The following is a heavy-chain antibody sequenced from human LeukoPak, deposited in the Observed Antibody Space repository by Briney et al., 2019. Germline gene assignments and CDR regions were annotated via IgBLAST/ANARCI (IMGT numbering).Heavy chain of an antibody. Sequence: ASVKVSCKASGYTFTSFDINWVRQATGQGLEWMGWLNPNSGNTGYAQKFQGRVTITRNTSKSTAYMELSSLRSEDTAVYYCARRNLGYCSSSSCPLYYFDSWGQGTLVTISS. CDR2: LNPNSGNT. CDR3: ARRNLGYCSSSSCPLYYFDS. V-gene: IGHV1-8*03. D-gene: IGHD2-2*01. J-gene: IGHJ4*02. CDR1: GYTFTSFD.